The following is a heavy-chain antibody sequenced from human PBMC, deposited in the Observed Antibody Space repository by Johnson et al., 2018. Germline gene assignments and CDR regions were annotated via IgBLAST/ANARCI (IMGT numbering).Heavy chain of an antibody. J-gene: IGHJ1*01. CDR2: ISRGGPI. Sequence: QVQLVQSGGGLVQPGGSLRLSCAASGFHVSAYYMSWIRQAPGKGLDWVSYISRGGPIYYGDSGRGRFTIPRDNAKNSLYLQMNNLRAEDTAVYFCAAWGGDSRDLEHWGQGTLVTVSS. D-gene: IGHD2-21*02. CDR3: AAWGGDSRDLEH. V-gene: IGHV3-11*01. CDR1: GFHVSAYY.